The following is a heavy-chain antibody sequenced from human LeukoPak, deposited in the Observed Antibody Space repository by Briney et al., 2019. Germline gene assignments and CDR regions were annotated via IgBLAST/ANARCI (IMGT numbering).Heavy chain of an antibody. Sequence: PGGSLRLSCAASGFTFAGSAMNWVRQAPGKGLEWVSAISGTGGSTYYADSVKGRFTISRDNSKNTLYLQMNSLRAEDTAMYNCAKDRGFSGSYYGSEFWGQGALVTVSS. D-gene: IGHD1-26*01. J-gene: IGHJ4*02. CDR2: ISGTGGST. CDR1: GFTFAGSA. CDR3: AKDRGFSGSYYGSEF. V-gene: IGHV3-23*01.